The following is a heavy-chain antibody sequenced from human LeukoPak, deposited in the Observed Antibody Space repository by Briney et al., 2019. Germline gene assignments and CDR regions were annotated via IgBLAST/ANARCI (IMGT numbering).Heavy chain of an antibody. CDR1: GFTFSILW. D-gene: IGHD6-13*01. CDR2: INSDGSNT. Sequence: GGPLRLSCAPSGFTFSILWKHWARQPPGKGRVWVSRINSDGSNTSHAPSVTGRLTISRDNATISLYLQMNSLRAEDTAVYHCARDYGQQQLVGWGMDVWGQGTTVTVSS. V-gene: IGHV3-74*01. CDR3: ARDYGQQQLVGWGMDV. J-gene: IGHJ6*02.